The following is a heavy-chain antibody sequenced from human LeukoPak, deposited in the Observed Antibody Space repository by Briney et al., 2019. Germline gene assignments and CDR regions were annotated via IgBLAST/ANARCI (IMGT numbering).Heavy chain of an antibody. Sequence: SETLSLTCTVSGYSISSGYYWGWIGQPPGNGLEWIGSIYHSRSTHYNPSLKSRVTISVDTSKNQFSLKLSSVTAADTAVYYCARVEEFIAAAGTLDYWGQGTLVTASS. J-gene: IGHJ4*02. V-gene: IGHV4-38-2*02. CDR2: IYHSRST. CDR1: GYSISSGYY. CDR3: ARVEEFIAAAGTLDY. D-gene: IGHD6-13*01.